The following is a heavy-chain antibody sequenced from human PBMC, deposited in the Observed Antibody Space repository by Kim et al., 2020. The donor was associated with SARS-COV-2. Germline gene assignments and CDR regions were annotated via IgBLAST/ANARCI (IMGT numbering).Heavy chain of an antibody. V-gene: IGHV3-23*01. CDR2: ISDSGDNT. D-gene: IGHD2-21*01. CDR1: GFTFSTYV. CDR3: AKGCGACYGCFDY. Sequence: GGSLRLSCAISGFTFSTYVMSWVRQAPGKGLEWVSTISDSGDNTYYADSVKGRFTISRDNSKNMLYLQMNSLRAEDTAVYYCAKGCGACYGCFDYWCQG. J-gene: IGHJ4*02.